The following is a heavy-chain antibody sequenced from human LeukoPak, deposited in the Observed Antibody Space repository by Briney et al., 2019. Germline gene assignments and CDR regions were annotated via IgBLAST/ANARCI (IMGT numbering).Heavy chain of an antibody. CDR3: AKDMAVAGAFDY. D-gene: IGHD6-19*01. Sequence: PGGSLRPSCAASGFTFSSYGMHWVRQAPGKGLEWVAFIRYDGSNKYYADSVKGRFTISRDNSKNTLYLQMNSLRAEDTAVYYCAKDMAVAGAFDYWGQGTLVTVSS. CDR1: GFTFSSYG. CDR2: IRYDGSNK. V-gene: IGHV3-30*02. J-gene: IGHJ4*02.